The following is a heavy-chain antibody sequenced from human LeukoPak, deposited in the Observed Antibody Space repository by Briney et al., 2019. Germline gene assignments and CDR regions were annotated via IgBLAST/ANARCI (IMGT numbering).Heavy chain of an antibody. D-gene: IGHD2-8*01. Sequence: GASLKISCKGSGYSFTTYWIAWVRQMPGKGLEWMGRIDPSDSYTNYSPSFQGHVTISADKSISTAYLQWSSLKASDTAMYYCARHDGVGPLAYWGQGTLVTVSS. J-gene: IGHJ4*02. CDR1: GYSFTTYW. CDR3: ARHDGVGPLAY. V-gene: IGHV5-10-1*01. CDR2: IDPSDSYT.